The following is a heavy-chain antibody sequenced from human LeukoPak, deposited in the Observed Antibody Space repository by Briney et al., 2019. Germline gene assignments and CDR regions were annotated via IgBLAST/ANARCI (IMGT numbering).Heavy chain of an antibody. Sequence: KPSETLSLTCTVSGGSISSSSYYWGWIRQPPGKGLEWIGSIYYSGSTYYNPSLKSRVTISVDTSKNPFSLKLSSVTAADTAVYYCARHAEGYCSGGSCYGVPNWFDPWGQGTLVTVSS. CDR2: IYYSGST. CDR1: GGSISSSSYY. D-gene: IGHD2-15*01. CDR3: ARHAEGYCSGGSCYGVPNWFDP. V-gene: IGHV4-39*01. J-gene: IGHJ5*02.